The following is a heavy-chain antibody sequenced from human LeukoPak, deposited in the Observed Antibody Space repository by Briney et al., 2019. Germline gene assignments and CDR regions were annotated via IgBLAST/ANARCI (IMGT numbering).Heavy chain of an antibody. V-gene: IGHV3-33*01. Sequence: PGGSLRLSCAASGFTFSSYGMHWVRQTPGKGLEWVAIICSDGSNKYYADSVKGRFTISRDNSKNTLYLQMNSLRAEDTAVYYCARGSGSFSGGFDYWGQGTLVTVSS. J-gene: IGHJ4*01. CDR1: GFTFSSYG. CDR2: ICSDGSNK. D-gene: IGHD1-26*01. CDR3: ARGSGSFSGGFDY.